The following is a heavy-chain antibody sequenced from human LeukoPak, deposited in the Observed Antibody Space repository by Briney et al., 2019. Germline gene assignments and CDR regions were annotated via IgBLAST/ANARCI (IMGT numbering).Heavy chain of an antibody. V-gene: IGHV4-4*07. CDR3: ARDEIRGKGYYYYYMDV. CDR2: IYTSGST. J-gene: IGHJ6*03. Sequence: PSETLSLTCTVSGGSISSCYWSWIRQPAGKGLEWIGRIYTSGSTNYNPSLKSRVTMSVDTSKNQFSLKLSSVTAADTAVYYCARDEIRGKGYYYYYMDVWGKGTTVTVSS. CDR1: GGSISSCY.